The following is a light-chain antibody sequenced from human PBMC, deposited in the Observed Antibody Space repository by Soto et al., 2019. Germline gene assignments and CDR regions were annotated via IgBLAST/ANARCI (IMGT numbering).Light chain of an antibody. J-gene: IGLJ3*02. CDR3: VAWDDSLSGHWV. V-gene: IGLV1-47*01. CDR1: SSNIGNDY. Sequence: QSVLTQPRSASGTPGQRVTISCSGSSSNIGNDYVHWYQQFPGTAPKLLIYRNNQRPSGVPDRFSGSKSGTSASLAISGLRSEDEADYYCVAWDDSLSGHWVFGGGTKVTVL. CDR2: RNN.